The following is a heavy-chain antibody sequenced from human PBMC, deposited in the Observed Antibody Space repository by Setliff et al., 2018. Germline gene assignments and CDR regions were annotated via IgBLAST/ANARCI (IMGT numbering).Heavy chain of an antibody. CDR1: GYRFRQSI. V-gene: IGHV1-18*01. J-gene: IGHJ5*02. CDR3: MRLVRFCSRTVCQRTSGDEA. D-gene: IGHD3-3*01. CDR2: IGVYSGNT. Sequence: ASVKVSCKASGYRFRQSIVSWVRQAPGQGLEWLGWIGVYSGNTYSAQRFQGRVSLTTDESTNTAYLELRGLRSDDTAVYYCMRLVRFCSRTVCQRTSGDEAWGQGTLVTVSS.